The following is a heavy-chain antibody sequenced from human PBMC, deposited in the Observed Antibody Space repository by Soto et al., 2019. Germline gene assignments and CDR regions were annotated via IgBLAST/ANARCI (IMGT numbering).Heavy chain of an antibody. Sequence: QVQLQESGPGLVKPSETLSLTCTVSGGSISSYYWSWIRQPPGKGLEWIGYIYYSGSTNYNPSLKIRVTISVDTSKHQLSLKLSSVTAADTAVYYCAGRYGYYFDYWGQGTLVTVSS. CDR2: IYYSGST. D-gene: IGHD4-17*01. J-gene: IGHJ4*02. V-gene: IGHV4-59*08. CDR3: AGRYGYYFDY. CDR1: GGSISSYY.